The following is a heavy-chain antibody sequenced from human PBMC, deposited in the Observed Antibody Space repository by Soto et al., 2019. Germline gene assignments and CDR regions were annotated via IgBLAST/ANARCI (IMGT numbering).Heavy chain of an antibody. CDR3: ARGGRLRHFDY. CDR2: ISYDGSDK. D-gene: IGHD5-12*01. CDR1: GFTFSSYA. J-gene: IGHJ4*02. V-gene: IGHV3-30*04. Sequence: QVQVVESGGGVVQPGRALRLSCAASGFTFSSYAMHWVRQAPGKGLEWVAIISYDGSDKYYADSVKGRFTISRDNSKNTLYLEMNRLRTEDTAVYYCARGGRLRHFDYWGQGPLVTVSS.